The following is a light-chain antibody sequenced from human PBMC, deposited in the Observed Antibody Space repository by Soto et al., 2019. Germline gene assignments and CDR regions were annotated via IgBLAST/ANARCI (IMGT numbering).Light chain of an antibody. CDR2: DVS. Sequence: ALTQPASVSGSPGQSITISCTGTSSDVGGYNFVSWYQQHPGKAPKLLIYDVSDRPSGVSNRFSGSKSGNTASLTISGLQAEDEADYYCSSYTSSSTYVFGTGTKVTVL. CDR1: SSDVGGYNF. J-gene: IGLJ1*01. V-gene: IGLV2-14*01. CDR3: SSYTSSSTYV.